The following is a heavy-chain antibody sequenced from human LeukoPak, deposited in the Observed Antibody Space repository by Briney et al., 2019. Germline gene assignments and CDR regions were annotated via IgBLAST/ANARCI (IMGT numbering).Heavy chain of an antibody. CDR3: ARALAVTGTGEFDP. CDR2: INTDGSST. D-gene: IGHD6-19*01. V-gene: IGHV3-74*01. CDR1: GFTFNNYW. Sequence: PGGSLRLSCTASGFTFNNYWMHWVRQAPGKGPVWVSRINTDGSSTSYADSVKGRFTISRDNAKNTLYLQMNSLRAEDTAVYYCARALAVTGTGEFDPWGQGTLVTVSS. J-gene: IGHJ5*02.